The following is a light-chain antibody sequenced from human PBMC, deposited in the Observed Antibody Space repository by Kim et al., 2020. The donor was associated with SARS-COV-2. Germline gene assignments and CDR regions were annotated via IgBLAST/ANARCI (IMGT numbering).Light chain of an antibody. V-gene: IGLV1-40*01. Sequence: QPVLTQPPSVSGAPGQRVTISCTGTSSNIGADYDVHWYQQFPGKAPKVLIYGNNNRPSGVPDRFSGSKSGTSASLAITGLQPEDEADYHCQSYDSSLSGSVFGGGTQLTVL. CDR3: QSYDSSLSGSV. J-gene: IGLJ3*02. CDR1: SSNIGADYD. CDR2: GNN.